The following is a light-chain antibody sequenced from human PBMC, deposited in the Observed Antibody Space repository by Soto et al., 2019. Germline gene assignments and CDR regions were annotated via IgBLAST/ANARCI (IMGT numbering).Light chain of an antibody. CDR3: QQYNNWWT. J-gene: IGKJ1*01. Sequence: EIVMTQSPATLSVSPGERATLSCRASQSVSSDLAWYQQKPGQAPRLLIYGASTRATGIPARFSGSGSGTECTLTISSLQSEDFAVYFCQQYNNWWTFGQGTKVAIK. CDR1: QSVSSD. CDR2: GAS. V-gene: IGKV3-15*01.